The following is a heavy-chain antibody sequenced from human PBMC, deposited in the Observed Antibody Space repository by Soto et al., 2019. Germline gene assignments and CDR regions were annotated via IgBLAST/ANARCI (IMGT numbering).Heavy chain of an antibody. J-gene: IGHJ4*02. CDR1: GFTFSSYG. CDR3: AKERDIVVVVAPLDY. D-gene: IGHD2-15*01. CDR2: ISYDGSNK. V-gene: IGHV3-30*18. Sequence: GGSLRLSCAASGFTFSSYGMHWVRQAPGKGLEWVAVISYDGSNKYYADSVKGRFTISRDNSKNTLYLQMNSLRAEDTAVYYCAKERDIVVVVAPLDYWGQGTLVTVSS.